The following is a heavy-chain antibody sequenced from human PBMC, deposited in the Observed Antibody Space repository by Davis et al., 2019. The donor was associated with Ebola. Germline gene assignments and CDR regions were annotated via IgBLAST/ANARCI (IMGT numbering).Heavy chain of an antibody. J-gene: IGHJ3*02. CDR2: INSDGSST. D-gene: IGHD2-15*01. CDR1: GFTFSSYW. V-gene: IGHV3-74*01. CDR3: AKVDCSGGSCYAFDI. Sequence: GESLKISCAASGFTFSSYWMHWVRQAPGKGLVWVSRINSDGSSTSYADSVKGRFTISRDNAKNTLYLQMNSLRAEDTAVYYCAKVDCSGGSCYAFDIWGQGTMVTVSS.